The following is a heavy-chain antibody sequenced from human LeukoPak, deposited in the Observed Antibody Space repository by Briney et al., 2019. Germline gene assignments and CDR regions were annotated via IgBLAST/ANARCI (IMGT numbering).Heavy chain of an antibody. Sequence: PGGSLRLSCAASGFTVSSNYMSWVRQAPGKGLEWVALIYSGGSTDYADSVKGRFTISRDNSKNTLYLQMNSLRAEDTAVYYCARIDSSWYYFDYWGQGTLVTVSS. V-gene: IGHV3-53*01. CDR3: ARIDSSWYYFDY. CDR1: GFTVSSNY. J-gene: IGHJ4*02. CDR2: IYSGGST. D-gene: IGHD6-13*01.